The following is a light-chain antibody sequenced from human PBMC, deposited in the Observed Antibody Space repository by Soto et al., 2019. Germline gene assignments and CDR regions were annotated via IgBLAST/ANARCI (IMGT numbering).Light chain of an antibody. Sequence: QSVVTQPASVSGSPGQSITISCTGTSSDVGDYNYVSWYQHHPGKAPKLIIYEVRNRPSGVPNRFSGAKSGNTASLTISGLQAEDEADYYCQVWDSRDDHRVFGGGTKLTVL. V-gene: IGLV2-14*01. CDR2: EVR. CDR3: QVWDSRDDHRV. J-gene: IGLJ2*01. CDR1: SSDVGDYNY.